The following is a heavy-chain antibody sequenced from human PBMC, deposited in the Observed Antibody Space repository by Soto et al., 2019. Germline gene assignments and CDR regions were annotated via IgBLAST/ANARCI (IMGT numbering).Heavy chain of an antibody. CDR1: GGSISSSSYY. V-gene: IGHV4-39*07. D-gene: IGHD3-9*01. J-gene: IGHJ4*02. CDR3: ARMAAWEDILTGTHVDY. CDR2: IYYSGST. Sequence: PSETLSLTCTVSGGSISSSSYYWGWIRQPPGKGLEWIGSIYYSGSTYYNPSLKSRVTISVDTSKNQFSLKLSSVTAADTAVYYCARMAAWEDILTGTHVDYWGQGTLVTVSS.